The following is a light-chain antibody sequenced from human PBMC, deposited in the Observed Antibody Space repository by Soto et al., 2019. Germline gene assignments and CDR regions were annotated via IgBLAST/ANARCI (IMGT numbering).Light chain of an antibody. Sequence: QSALTQPPSASGSPGQSVTISCTGTSSDIGSYNYVSWYQQHAGKAPKLMIYEVSKRPSGVPDRFSGSKSGNTAFLTVSGLQTDDEADYYCSSYVGSNNFVFGTGTKLTVL. CDR2: EVS. V-gene: IGLV2-8*01. CDR1: SSDIGSYNY. J-gene: IGLJ1*01. CDR3: SSYVGSNNFV.